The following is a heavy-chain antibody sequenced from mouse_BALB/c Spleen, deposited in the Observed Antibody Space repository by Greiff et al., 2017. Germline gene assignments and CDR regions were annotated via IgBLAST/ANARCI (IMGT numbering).Heavy chain of an antibody. V-gene: IGHV1-18*01. CDR2: INPNNGGT. CDR3: ARSGGRQLGLQDY. CDR1: GYTFTDYN. J-gene: IGHJ2*01. Sequence: EVQLQQSGPELVKPGASVKIPCKASGYTFTDYNMDWVKQSHGKSLEWIGDINPNNGGTIYNQQFKGKATLTVDKSSSTAYMGLRSLTSEDTAVYYCARSGGRQLGLQDYWGQGTTLTVSS. D-gene: IGHD3-2*01.